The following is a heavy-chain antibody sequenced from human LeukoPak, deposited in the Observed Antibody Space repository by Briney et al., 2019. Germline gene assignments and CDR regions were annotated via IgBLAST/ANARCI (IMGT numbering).Heavy chain of an antibody. V-gene: IGHV3-23*01. D-gene: IGHD2-2*01. CDR1: GFPFSSYA. J-gene: IGHJ1*01. Sequence: GGSLRLSCAASGFPFSSYAMSWVRQAPGKGLEWVSAISGSGGSTYYADSVKGRFTISRDNSKNTLYLQMNSLRAEDTAVYYCAKAYCSSTSCPEYFQHWGQGTLVTVSS. CDR3: AKAYCSSTSCPEYFQH. CDR2: ISGSGGST.